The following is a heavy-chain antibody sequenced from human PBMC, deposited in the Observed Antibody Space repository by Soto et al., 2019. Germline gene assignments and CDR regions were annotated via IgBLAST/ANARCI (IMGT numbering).Heavy chain of an antibody. V-gene: IGHV1-46*03. CDR3: AGGAWIMAGLGDAFDI. CDR2: INHSGGST. J-gene: IGHJ3*02. CDR1: GYTFTSYY. D-gene: IGHD2-21*01. Sequence: QVQLVQSGAEVKKPTASVKVSCKASGYTFTSYYMNWMRQAPGQGLEWMRIINHSGGSTSNAQKFRGRVTTTRHMSTSMVYMELSGLGSEDSAGYYCAGGAWIMAGLGDAFDIWGQGTMVTVSS.